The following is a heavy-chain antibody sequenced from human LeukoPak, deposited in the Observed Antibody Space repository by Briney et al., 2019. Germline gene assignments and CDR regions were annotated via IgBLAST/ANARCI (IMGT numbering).Heavy chain of an antibody. Sequence: PGGSLRLSCAASGFTFSDYYMSWIRQAPGKGLEWVSSISSSSSYIYYADSVKGRFTISRDNAKNSLYLQMNSLRAEDTAVYYCARGIVGATREDYWGQGTLVTVSS. D-gene: IGHD1-26*01. CDR2: ISSSSSYI. J-gene: IGHJ4*02. CDR3: ARGIVGATREDY. V-gene: IGHV3-11*06. CDR1: GFTFSDYY.